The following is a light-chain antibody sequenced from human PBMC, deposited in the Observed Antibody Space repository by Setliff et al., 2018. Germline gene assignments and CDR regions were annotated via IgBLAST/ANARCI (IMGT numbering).Light chain of an antibody. Sequence: QSVLTQPASVSGSPGQSITISCSGTSSDVGSYDFVSWYQQLPGKAPKLIIHDVTNRPPGVSNRFSGSKAGNTASLTISGLQAEDEADYYCSSYTNSNTYVFGTGTKVTVL. CDR1: SSDVGSYDF. V-gene: IGLV2-14*03. CDR2: DVT. CDR3: SSYTNSNTYV. J-gene: IGLJ1*01.